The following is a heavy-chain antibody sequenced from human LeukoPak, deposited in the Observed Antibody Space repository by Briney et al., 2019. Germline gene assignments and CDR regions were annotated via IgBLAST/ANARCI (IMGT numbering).Heavy chain of an antibody. CDR3: AREDSWDYYDSSGLPDY. Sequence: PSETLSLTCTVSGGSISSYYWSWIRQPAGKGLEWIGRIYTSGSTDFNPSLTSRVTLSLDTSKNQFSLKLSSVTAADTAVYYCAREDSWDYYDSSGLPDYWGQGTLVTVSS. CDR1: GGSISSYY. D-gene: IGHD3-22*01. J-gene: IGHJ4*02. CDR2: IYTSGST. V-gene: IGHV4-4*07.